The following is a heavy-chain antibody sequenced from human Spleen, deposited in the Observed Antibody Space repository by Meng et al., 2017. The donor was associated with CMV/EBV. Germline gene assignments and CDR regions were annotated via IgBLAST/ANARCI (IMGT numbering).Heavy chain of an antibody. D-gene: IGHD3/OR15-3a*01. CDR1: GFAFNSYA. CDR2: ITSSGSYM. J-gene: IGHJ4*02. Sequence: GGSLRLSCAASGFAFNSYAMNWVRQAPGKGLEWVSSITSSGSYMYYADSVKGRFTISRDSAKNSLYLQMSSLRAEDTAVYFCARGTSPVDSWGQGTLVTVSS. CDR3: ARGTSPVDS. V-gene: IGHV3-21*06.